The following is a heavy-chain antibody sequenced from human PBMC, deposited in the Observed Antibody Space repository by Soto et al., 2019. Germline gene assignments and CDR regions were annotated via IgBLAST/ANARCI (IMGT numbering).Heavy chain of an antibody. V-gene: IGHV1-8*02. J-gene: IGHJ3*02. D-gene: IGHD2-15*01. CDR3: ARSCSGGSCYSYAFDI. CDR1: GYTFTSYG. CDR2: INPYSGNT. Sequence: ASVKVSCKASGYTFTSYGISWVRQAPGQGLEWMGWINPYSGNTDYAQKLQGRVTMTRNTSISTAYMELSSLRSEDTAVYYCARSCSGGSCYSYAFDIWGQGTMVTVSS.